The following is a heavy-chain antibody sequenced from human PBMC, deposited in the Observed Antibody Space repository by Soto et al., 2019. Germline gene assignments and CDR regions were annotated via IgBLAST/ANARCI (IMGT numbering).Heavy chain of an antibody. Sequence: EASVKVSCKASGYTFTGYAMHWVRQAPGQRLEWMGWINAGNGNTKYSQKFQGRVTITRDTSASTAYMELSSLRSEDTAVYYCARDPSYYGMDVWGQGTTVTAP. J-gene: IGHJ6*02. V-gene: IGHV1-3*01. CDR2: INAGNGNT. CDR3: ARDPSYYGMDV. CDR1: GYTFTGYA.